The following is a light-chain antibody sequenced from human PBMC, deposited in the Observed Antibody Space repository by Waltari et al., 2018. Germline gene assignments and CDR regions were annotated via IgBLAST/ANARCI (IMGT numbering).Light chain of an antibody. J-gene: IGKJ3*01. Sequence: DVVMTQSPLSLPVTLGQPAAISCRSSQSLVSSDGKTYLHWFQQRPGQPPRRLISNVSYRVSGVPDRFSGSGSATDFTLKISRVEAEDVGVYYCMQIAHWPGTFGPGTKVEI. CDR2: NVS. CDR1: QSLVSSDGKTY. CDR3: MQIAHWPGT. V-gene: IGKV2-30*01.